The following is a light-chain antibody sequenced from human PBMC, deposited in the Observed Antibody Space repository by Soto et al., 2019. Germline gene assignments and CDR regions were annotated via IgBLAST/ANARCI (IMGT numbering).Light chain of an antibody. CDR2: GPS. Sequence: ENVLTQSPGTLSLSPGERATLSCRASQSVAKNYLAWYQQEPGQAPRLLVYGPSNRATGIPDRFSGSGSGTDFTLTISRLEPEDFAVYYCHHYASSPQTFGQGTKVEVK. J-gene: IGKJ1*01. CDR3: HHYASSPQT. CDR1: QSVAKNY. V-gene: IGKV3-20*01.